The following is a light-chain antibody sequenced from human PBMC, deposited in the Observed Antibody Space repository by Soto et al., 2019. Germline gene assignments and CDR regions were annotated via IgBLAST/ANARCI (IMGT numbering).Light chain of an antibody. Sequence: EIVLTQSPATLSLSPGERATLSCRASQSVSNSLAWYQHKPGQPPRLLIYDASSRATDIPARFSGSGSGTDFTLTISSLEPEDFAVYYCQQRSKWPPYTFGQGTKLEIK. J-gene: IGKJ2*01. CDR2: DAS. V-gene: IGKV3-11*01. CDR3: QQRSKWPPYT. CDR1: QSVSNS.